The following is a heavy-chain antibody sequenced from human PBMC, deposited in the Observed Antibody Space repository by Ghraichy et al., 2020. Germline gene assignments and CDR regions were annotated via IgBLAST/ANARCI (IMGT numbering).Heavy chain of an antibody. Sequence: GGSLRLSCAASGFTFSSYGMHWVRQAPGKGLEWVAVISYDGSNKYYADSVKGRFTISRDNSKNTLYLQMNSLRAEDTAVYYCAKDPAGDYDFWGGFGYFQHWGQGTLVTVSS. CDR1: GFTFSSYG. D-gene: IGHD3-3*01. J-gene: IGHJ1*01. V-gene: IGHV3-30*18. CDR2: ISYDGSNK. CDR3: AKDPAGDYDFWGGFGYFQH.